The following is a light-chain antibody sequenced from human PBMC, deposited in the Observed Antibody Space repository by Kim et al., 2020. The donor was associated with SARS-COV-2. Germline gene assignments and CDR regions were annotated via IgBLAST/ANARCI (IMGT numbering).Light chain of an antibody. J-gene: IGLJ1*01. CDR3: SSYTSSSTLYV. CDR1: SSDVGGYNY. Sequence: QSALTQPASVSGSPGQSITISCTGTSSDVGGYNYVSWYQQHPGKAPKLMIYDVNKRPSGVSNRFSGSKSGNTASLTISGLQAEDEADYYYSSYTSSSTLYVFGSGTKVTVL. CDR2: DVN. V-gene: IGLV2-14*01.